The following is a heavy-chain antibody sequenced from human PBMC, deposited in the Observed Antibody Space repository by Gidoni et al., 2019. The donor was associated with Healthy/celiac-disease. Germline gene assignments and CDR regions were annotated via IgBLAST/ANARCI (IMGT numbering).Heavy chain of an antibody. CDR1: GFTFSSYG. CDR3: AKIYSGYDLGDY. CDR2: ISYDGSNK. J-gene: IGHJ4*02. V-gene: IGHV3-30*18. Sequence: QVQLVESGGGVVQPGRSLRLSCAASGFTFSSYGMHWVSQAPGKGLEWVSVISYDGSNKYYADSVKGRFTISRDNSKNTLYLQMNSLRAEDTAVYYCAKIYSGYDLGDYWGQGTLVTVSS. D-gene: IGHD5-12*01.